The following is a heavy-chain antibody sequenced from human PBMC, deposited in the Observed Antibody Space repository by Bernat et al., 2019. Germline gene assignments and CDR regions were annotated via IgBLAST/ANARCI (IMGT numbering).Heavy chain of an antibody. CDR3: ARGGVWELRAFDY. CDR1: GGTFSSYT. V-gene: IGHV1-69*02. CDR2: IIPILGIA. J-gene: IGHJ4*02. D-gene: IGHD1-26*01. Sequence: QVQLVQSGAEVKKPGSSVKVSCKASGGTFSSYTISWVRQAPGQGLEWMGRIIPILGIANYAQKFQGRVTITADKSTSTAYMELSSLRSEDTAVYYCARGGVWELRAFDYWGQGTLVTVSS.